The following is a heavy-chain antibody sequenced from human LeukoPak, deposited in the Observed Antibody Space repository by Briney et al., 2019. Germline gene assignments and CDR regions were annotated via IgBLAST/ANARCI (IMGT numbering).Heavy chain of an antibody. CDR2: IDWDDDK. CDR3: ARTRHGGPYSNAFDI. CDR1: GFSLDTIEMC. V-gene: IGHV2-70*11. D-gene: IGHD4-23*01. Sequence: SGPTLVNPTETLTLTCTFSGFSLDTIEMCVTWIRQPPGKALEWLARIDWDDDKWYSKSLKTRLSISKDTSKNQVVLTMTNMDPVDTGTYYCARTRHGGPYSNAFDIWGQGTVVTVSS. J-gene: IGHJ3*02.